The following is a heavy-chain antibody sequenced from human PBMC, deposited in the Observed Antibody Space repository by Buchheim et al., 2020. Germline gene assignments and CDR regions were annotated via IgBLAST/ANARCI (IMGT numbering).Heavy chain of an antibody. CDR1: GYSFTNYW. J-gene: IGHJ4*02. CDR3: VRGSGYCSNTRCYLFDY. CDR2: IYPRDSDT. D-gene: IGHD2-2*01. Sequence: EVQLVQSRVEVKKPGESLKISCEGSGYSFTNYWIGWVRQMPGKGLEWMAMIYPRDSDTRYSPSFQGQVTISADKSISSAYLQWSSLKASDTAMYYCVRGSGYCSNTRCYLFDYWGQGTL. V-gene: IGHV5-51*01.